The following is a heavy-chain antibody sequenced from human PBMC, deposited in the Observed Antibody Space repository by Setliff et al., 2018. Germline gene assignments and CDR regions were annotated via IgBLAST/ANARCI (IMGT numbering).Heavy chain of an antibody. Sequence: GGSLRLSCAASGFTFSSYSMTWVRQAPGRGLEWVSYISSSSSTIYYADSVKGRFTISRDNAKNSLYLQMNSLRAEDTAVYYCARSLVGATYSVYFDYWGQGALVTVSS. CDR3: ARSLVGATYSVYFDY. D-gene: IGHD1-26*01. J-gene: IGHJ4*02. CDR1: GFTFSSYS. CDR2: ISSSSSTI. V-gene: IGHV3-48*01.